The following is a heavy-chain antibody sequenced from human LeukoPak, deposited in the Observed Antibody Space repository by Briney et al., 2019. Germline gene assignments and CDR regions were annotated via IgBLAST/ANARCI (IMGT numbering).Heavy chain of an antibody. D-gene: IGHD3/OR15-3a*01. CDR1: GFSFSRYE. Sequence: GGSLRLSCATSGFSFSRYEMNWVRQAPGKGLEWVAYIDSRSSTIYYADSMKGRFTISRDNSKNTVYLQMNSLRAEDTALYYCATIGTGDYREDSWGQGTLVTVSS. CDR3: ATIGTGDYREDS. CDR2: IDSRSSTI. V-gene: IGHV3-48*03. J-gene: IGHJ4*02.